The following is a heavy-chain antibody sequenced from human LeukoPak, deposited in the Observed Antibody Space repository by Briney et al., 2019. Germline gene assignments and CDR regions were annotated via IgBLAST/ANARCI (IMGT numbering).Heavy chain of an antibody. CDR3: ARPLYYYDSSGYLAYAFDI. V-gene: IGHV4-38-2*02. CDR1: GYSISSGYY. J-gene: IGHJ3*02. CDR2: IYYSGST. Sequence: SETLSLTCSVSGYSISSGYYWGWIRQPPGKGLEWIGSIYYSGSTYYNPSLKSRVTISVDTSKNQFSLKLSSVTAADTAVYYCARPLYYYDSSGYLAYAFDIWGQGTMVTVSS. D-gene: IGHD3-22*01.